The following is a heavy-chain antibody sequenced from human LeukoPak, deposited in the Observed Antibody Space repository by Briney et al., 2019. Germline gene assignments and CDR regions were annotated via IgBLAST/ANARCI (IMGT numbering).Heavy chain of an antibody. CDR1: GDSINSSNYY. Sequence: PSETLSLTCTVSGDSINSSNYYWGWVCQPPGKVLWWNGKIYYSGITQDNLSLKSRVTILIATSKNEFSLTLRPVTAADSAVYYCVRFLLFRDYSGRNDFCGEGSLVTVSS. V-gene: IGHV4-39*01. CDR3: VRFLLFRDYSGRNDF. CDR2: IYYSGIT. D-gene: IGHD4-17*01. J-gene: IGHJ4*02.